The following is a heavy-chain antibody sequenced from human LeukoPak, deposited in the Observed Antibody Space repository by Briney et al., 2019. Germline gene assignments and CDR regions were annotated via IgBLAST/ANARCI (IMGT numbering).Heavy chain of an antibody. Sequence: SQTLSLTCAISGDSVSSNSAAWNWIRQSPSRGLEWLGRTYYRSKWYNDYAVSVKSRITINPDTSKNQFSLQLDSVTPEDTAVYYCARDPFPYYYDSSGPYGMDVWGQGTTVTVSS. CDR2: TYYRSKWYN. CDR1: GDSVSSNSAA. J-gene: IGHJ6*02. V-gene: IGHV6-1*01. D-gene: IGHD3-22*01. CDR3: ARDPFPYYYDSSGPYGMDV.